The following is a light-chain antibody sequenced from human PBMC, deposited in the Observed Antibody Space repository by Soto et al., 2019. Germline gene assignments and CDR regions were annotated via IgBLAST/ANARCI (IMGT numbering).Light chain of an antibody. Sequence: DIQVTQSPSSLSASVGDRVTITCRASQNIRTCLSCNQQKPAKAPNLLIFAASSFHSGVPSRFSGSGSGTEFTLTITSLQPDDFATYYCQHYNPYSWPFGQGTKVDIK. CDR1: QNIRTC. J-gene: IGKJ1*01. V-gene: IGKV1-5*01. CDR2: AAS. CDR3: QHYNPYSWP.